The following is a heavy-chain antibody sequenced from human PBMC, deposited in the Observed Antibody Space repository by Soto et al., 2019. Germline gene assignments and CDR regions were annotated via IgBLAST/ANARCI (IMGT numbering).Heavy chain of an antibody. CDR3: ARDKITGLFDY. V-gene: IGHV4-34*01. CDR1: GGSFTGYY. D-gene: IGHD2-8*02. J-gene: IGHJ4*02. CDR2: VSHRGST. Sequence: SETLSLTCAVNGGSFTGYYGCWIRQSPGKGLEWIGEVSHRGSTNYNPSLKSRVTISVDTSKNQFSLKLTSVTAADTAVYYCARDKITGLFDYWGQGTLVTVSS.